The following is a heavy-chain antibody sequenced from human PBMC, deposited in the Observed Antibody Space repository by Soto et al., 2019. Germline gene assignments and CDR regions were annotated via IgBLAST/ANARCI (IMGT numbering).Heavy chain of an antibody. CDR3: ATETYWSFDY. V-gene: IGHV3-7*01. D-gene: IGHD2-8*02. Sequence: GGSLRLSCAASGFTFGDFWMSWVRQAPGKGLEWVANVKPDGSDKYYVDSVKGRFTISRDNAKDSLYLQLSSLGAEDTAVYYCATETYWSFDYWGQGALVTVSS. J-gene: IGHJ4*02. CDR1: GFTFGDFW. CDR2: VKPDGSDK.